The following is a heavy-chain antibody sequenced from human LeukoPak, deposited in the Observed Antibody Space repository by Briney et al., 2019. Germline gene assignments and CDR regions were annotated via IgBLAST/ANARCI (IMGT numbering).Heavy chain of an antibody. CDR3: VRGPTNSGFDP. J-gene: IGHJ5*02. Sequence: GGSLRLSCAASGFTFSSYTMNWVRQAPGKGLEWVSYISTDSNTIYYADSVKGRFTISRDNAKNSLYLQMNSLRAEDTAVYFCVRGPTNSGFDPWGQGTLVTVSS. D-gene: IGHD1-1*01. V-gene: IGHV3-48*01. CDR2: ISTDSNTI. CDR1: GFTFSSYT.